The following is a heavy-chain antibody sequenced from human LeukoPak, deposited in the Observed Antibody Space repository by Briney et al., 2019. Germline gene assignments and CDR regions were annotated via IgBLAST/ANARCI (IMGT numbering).Heavy chain of an antibody. CDR3: ARGGYYYDSSGYPDY. CDR2: IYHSGST. V-gene: IGHV4-4*02. Sequence: SGTLSLTCAVSGGSISSSNWWSWVRQPPGKGLEWIGEIYHSGSTNYNPSLKSRVTISVDKSKNQFSLKLSSVTAADTAVYYCARGGYYYDSSGYPDYWGQGTLVTVSS. D-gene: IGHD3-22*01. CDR1: GGSISSSNW. J-gene: IGHJ4*02.